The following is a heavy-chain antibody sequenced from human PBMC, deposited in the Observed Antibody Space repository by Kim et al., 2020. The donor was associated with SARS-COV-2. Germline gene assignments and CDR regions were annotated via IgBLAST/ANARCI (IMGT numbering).Heavy chain of an antibody. CDR3: AKDENDSPISTSYYFDY. CDR1: GFTFSSYA. V-gene: IGHV3-23*01. Sequence: GGSLRLSCAASGFTFSSYAMSWVRQAPGKGLEWVSAISGSGGSTYYADSVKGRFTISRDNSKNTLYLQMNSLRAEDTAIYYCAKDENDSPISTSYYFDYWGQGTLVTVSS. J-gene: IGHJ4*02. CDR2: ISGSGGST. D-gene: IGHD6-6*01.